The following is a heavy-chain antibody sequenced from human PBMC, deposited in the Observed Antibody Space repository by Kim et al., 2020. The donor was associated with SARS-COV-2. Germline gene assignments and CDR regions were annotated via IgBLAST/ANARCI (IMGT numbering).Heavy chain of an antibody. Sequence: ADPVKGRFTSTRDNSKNFLYLQMNSLRTEDTALYYCAKDISSGWAYYFDYWGQGTLVTVSS. D-gene: IGHD6-19*01. V-gene: IGHV3-43*01. CDR3: AKDISSGWAYYFDY. J-gene: IGHJ4*02.